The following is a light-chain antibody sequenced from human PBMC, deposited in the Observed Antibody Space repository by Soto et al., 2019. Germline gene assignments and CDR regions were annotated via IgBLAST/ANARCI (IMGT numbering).Light chain of an antibody. J-gene: IGKJ1*01. V-gene: IGKV1-39*01. CDR3: QQSRA. CDR2: DAS. Sequence: EIQMTQKPSSLSASVGDRVTITCRASQSITTYLNWYQQKPGKAPKLLIYDASSLESGVPSRFSGSGSGTDFTLTISSLQPEDFATYYCQQSRAFGQGTIVDVK. CDR1: QSITTY.